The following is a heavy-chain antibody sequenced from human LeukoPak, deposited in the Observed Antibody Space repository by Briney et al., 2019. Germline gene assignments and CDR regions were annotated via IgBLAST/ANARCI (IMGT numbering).Heavy chain of an antibody. V-gene: IGHV3-23*01. J-gene: IGHJ4*02. CDR2: ISGSGGST. CDR1: GFTFSSYG. Sequence: GGSLRLSCAASGFTFSSYGMSWVRQAPGKGLEWVSAISGSGGSTYYADSVKGRFTISRDNSKNALYLQMNSLRAEDTAVYYCAKGRRDGYNFDFDYWGRGTLVTVSS. D-gene: IGHD5-24*01. CDR3: AKGRRDGYNFDFDY.